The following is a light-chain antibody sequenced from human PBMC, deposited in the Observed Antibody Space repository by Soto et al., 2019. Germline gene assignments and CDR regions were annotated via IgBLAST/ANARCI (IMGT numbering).Light chain of an antibody. CDR1: QSVRSN. V-gene: IGKV3-15*01. J-gene: IGKJ1*01. CDR2: GAS. Sequence: EIVMTQSPATLSVSPGERATLSCRASQSVRSNLAWYQQKPGQAPRLLIYGASIRATGISARFSGSGSGTEFPLTISSLQSEDCGVYYCQQFNNWPPSTFGQGTRGEIK. CDR3: QQFNNWPPST.